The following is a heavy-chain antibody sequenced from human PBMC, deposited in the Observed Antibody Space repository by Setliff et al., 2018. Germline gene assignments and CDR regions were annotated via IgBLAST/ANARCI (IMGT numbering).Heavy chain of an antibody. Sequence: PSETLSLTCAVYGGSFSSYYWNWIRQPPGKGLEWIGEIHHSGSTKYNPSLKSRVTISVDTSKNQFSLRLSSVTAADTAVYYCARLRKAVDGINFPRYMDVWGKGTLVTVS. J-gene: IGHJ6*04. V-gene: IGHV4-34*01. CDR1: GGSFSSYY. CDR3: ARLRKAVDGINFPRYMDV. D-gene: IGHD6-19*01. CDR2: IHHSGST.